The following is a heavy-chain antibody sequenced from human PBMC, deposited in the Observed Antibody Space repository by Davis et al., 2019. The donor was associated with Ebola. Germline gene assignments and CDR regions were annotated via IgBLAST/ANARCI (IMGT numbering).Heavy chain of an antibody. CDR1: GGTFSSYA. Sequence: AASVKVSCKASGGTFSSYAISWVRQAPGQGLEWMGGIIPIFGTANYAQKFQGRVTITADKSTSTAYMELSSLRSEDTAVYYCALLLEARKNGIGWVDYWGQGTLVTVSS. V-gene: IGHV1-69*06. CDR2: IIPIFGTA. J-gene: IGHJ4*02. D-gene: IGHD1-1*01. CDR3: ALLLEARKNGIGWVDY.